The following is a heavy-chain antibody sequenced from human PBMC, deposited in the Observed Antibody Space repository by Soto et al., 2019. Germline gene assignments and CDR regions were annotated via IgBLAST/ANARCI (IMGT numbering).Heavy chain of an antibody. V-gene: IGHV4-59*12. CDR1: SGPSRSYN. CDR2: VYYTGDT. D-gene: IGHD1-26*01. CDR3: ARGLITGSQYSGGWYYFDA. J-gene: IGHJ4*02. Sequence: PSETLSLTCTVSSGPSRSYNWGWIRQSPRRGLEWIGYVYYTGDTAYNPSLKSRVTISAHTSKNHFSLELSSVTAADTAVYYCARGLITGSQYSGGWYYFDAWGQGTQVTVSS.